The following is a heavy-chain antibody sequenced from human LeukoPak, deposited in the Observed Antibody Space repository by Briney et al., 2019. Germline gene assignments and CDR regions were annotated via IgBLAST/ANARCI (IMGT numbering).Heavy chain of an antibody. J-gene: IGHJ4*02. CDR3: ARGTMFPYYFDY. CDR2: ISYDGSNK. V-gene: IGHV3-30*19. CDR1: GFNFRGYA. D-gene: IGHD3-10*02. Sequence: GGSLRLSCAASGFNFRGYAMHWVRQAPGKGLEWVAVISYDGSNKYYEDSVKGRFTISRDNSKNTLHLQMNSLRAGDTAVYYCARGTMFPYYFDYWGQGTLVTVSS.